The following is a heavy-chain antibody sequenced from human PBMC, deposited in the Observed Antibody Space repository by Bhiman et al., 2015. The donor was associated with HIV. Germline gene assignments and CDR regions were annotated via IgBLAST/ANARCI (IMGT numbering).Heavy chain of an antibody. CDR1: GFTVSSNY. CDR3: ARDPDPSGYYGRYFDY. J-gene: IGHJ4*02. CDR2: IYSGGST. Sequence: EVQLLESGGGLAQPGGSLRLSCVASGFTVSSNYMSWVRQAPGKGLEWVSLIYSGGSTYYADSVKGRFTISRDNSKNTLYLQMNSLKAEDTAVYYCARDPDPSGYYGRYFDYWGQGTLVTVS. V-gene: IGHV3-66*01. D-gene: IGHD3-3*01.